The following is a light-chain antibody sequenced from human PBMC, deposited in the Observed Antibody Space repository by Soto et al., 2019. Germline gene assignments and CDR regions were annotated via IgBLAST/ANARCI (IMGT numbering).Light chain of an antibody. V-gene: IGKV3D-20*02. CDR1: QSVGRRY. CDR2: DTS. J-gene: IGKJ1*01. Sequence: EIVMTQSPAILSVSPGERATLSCRASQSVGRRYLAWYQQKPGQAPRLLIYDTSKRAPGVPARFIGSGSGTAFTLTIDIVEPEDYAIYYCQQRSDWRWTFGQGTKVDIK. CDR3: QQRSDWRWT.